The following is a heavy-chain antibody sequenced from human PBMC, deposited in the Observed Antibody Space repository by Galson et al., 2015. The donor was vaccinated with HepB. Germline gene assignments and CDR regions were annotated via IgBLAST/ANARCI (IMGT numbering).Heavy chain of an antibody. CDR2: INPNDGAT. CDR1: GYTFTVYY. J-gene: IGHJ4*02. D-gene: IGHD4-17*01. CDR3: ATKDYGDWDY. V-gene: IGHV1-2*06. Sequence: SCKASGYTFTVYYIHWVRQAPGQGLEWMGRINPNDGATNYAQSFQGRVTMTRDPSISTAYMELTRLISDDTAVYYCATKDYGDWDYWGQGTLVTVSS.